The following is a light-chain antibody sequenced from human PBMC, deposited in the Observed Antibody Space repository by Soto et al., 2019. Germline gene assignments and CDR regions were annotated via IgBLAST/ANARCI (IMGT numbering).Light chain of an antibody. V-gene: IGLV8-61*01. CDR2: SGD. CDR3: VLYMKGDIRV. J-gene: IGLJ2*01. Sequence: QTVVTQEASLSVSPGGTVTLTCGLTSGSVSSRYYPSWYRQDPGQTPRTLIYSGDIRSSGAPDRFSGSILGSKAALAITGAQADDESVYYCVLYMKGDIRVFGGGTKLTVL. CDR1: SGSVSSRYY.